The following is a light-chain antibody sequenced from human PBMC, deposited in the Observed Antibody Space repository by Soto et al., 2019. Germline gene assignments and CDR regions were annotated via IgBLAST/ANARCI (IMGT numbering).Light chain of an antibody. V-gene: IGKV1-39*01. CDR2: AAS. CDR3: QQSYSNPRP. Sequence: DIQMTQSPSSLSASVGDRVTITCRASQSISSYLNWYQQKPGKAPKLLIYAASSLQSGVPSRFSGSGSGTDFALTISSQQPEDFATYYGQQSYSNPRPFGQGTKVEIK. CDR1: QSISSY. J-gene: IGKJ1*01.